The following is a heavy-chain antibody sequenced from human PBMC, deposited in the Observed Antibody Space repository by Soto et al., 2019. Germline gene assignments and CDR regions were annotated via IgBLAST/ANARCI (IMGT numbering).Heavy chain of an antibody. V-gene: IGHV4-59*01. CDR3: ARQSSGRYDWFDH. J-gene: IGHJ5*02. CDR1: GGSIGSYY. CDR2: IHYTGST. Sequence: SETLSLTCTVSGGSIGSYYWSWIRQPPGKGLEWIGYIHYTGSTNYNPSLTSRVTISVETSKNQFSLRLNSVTAADTAVYYCARQSSGRYDWFDHWGQGTLVTVSS. D-gene: IGHD1-26*01.